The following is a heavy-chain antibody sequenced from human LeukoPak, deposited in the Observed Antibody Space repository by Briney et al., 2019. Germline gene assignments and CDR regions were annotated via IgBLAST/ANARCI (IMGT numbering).Heavy chain of an antibody. J-gene: IGHJ6*03. V-gene: IGHV4-4*07. Sequence: SETLSLSCTVSGGSISSYYWRWIRQPAGKGLEWIGRIYTSGSTNYNPSLKSRVTMPVDTSKNQFSLKLSSVTAADTAVYYCARSGYDRYYYYMDVWGKGTTVTVSS. CDR2: IYTSGST. CDR3: ARSGYDRYYYYMDV. D-gene: IGHD5-12*01. CDR1: GGSISSYY.